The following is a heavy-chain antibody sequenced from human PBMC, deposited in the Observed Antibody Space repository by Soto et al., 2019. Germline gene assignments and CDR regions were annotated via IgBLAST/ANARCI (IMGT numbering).Heavy chain of an antibody. J-gene: IGHJ5*02. D-gene: IGHD6-13*01. CDR1: GGPFSSYA. V-gene: IGHV1-69*13. CDR3: ARASTESYSSSWYPGFDP. CDR2: IIPIFGTA. Sequence: SVKVSCKASGGPFSSYAISWVRQAPGQGLEWMGGIIPIFGTANYAQKFQGRVTITADESTSTAYMELSSLRSEDTAVYYCARASTESYSSSWYPGFDPWGQGTLVTVSS.